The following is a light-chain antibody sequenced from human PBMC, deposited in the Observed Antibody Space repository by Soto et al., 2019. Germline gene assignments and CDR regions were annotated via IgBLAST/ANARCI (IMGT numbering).Light chain of an antibody. CDR3: QQYGSAPT. V-gene: IGKV3-20*01. J-gene: IGKJ1*01. CDR1: QSVGSKY. Sequence: EIVLTQSPGTLSLSPGERATLSCRASQSVGSKYLAWYQQKPGQAPRLLIYDASTRATGIPDRFSGSGSVTDFTLTISRLEPEDFAVYYSQQYGSAPTFGQGTKVDIK. CDR2: DAS.